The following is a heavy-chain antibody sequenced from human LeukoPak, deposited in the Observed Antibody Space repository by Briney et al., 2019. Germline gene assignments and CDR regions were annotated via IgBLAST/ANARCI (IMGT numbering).Heavy chain of an antibody. J-gene: IGHJ4*02. CDR1: GFTFSSYW. CDR2: IYYSGST. CDR3: ARHTRGGATYLDY. V-gene: IGHV4-39*01. Sequence: PGGSLRLSCAASGFTFSSYWMHWVRQPPGKGLEWIGSIYYSGSTYYNPSLKSRVTISVDTSKNQFSLKLSSVTAADTAVYYCARHTRGGATYLDYWGQGTLVTVSS. D-gene: IGHD1-26*01.